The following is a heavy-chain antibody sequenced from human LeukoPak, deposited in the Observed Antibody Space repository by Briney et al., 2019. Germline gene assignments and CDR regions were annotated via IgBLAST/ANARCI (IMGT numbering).Heavy chain of an antibody. CDR2: IRIKAYGATP. V-gene: IGHV3-49*04. CDR1: GFTFGDYA. CDR3: TKERDGYIGFFDY. J-gene: IGHJ4*02. D-gene: IGHD5-24*01. Sequence: GGSLRLFCTTSGFTFGDYAMSWVRQAPGQGLEWVGFIRIKAYGATPEYAASVKGRFTISRDDSKSIAYLQMNSLKAEDTAVYYCTKERDGYIGFFDYWGQGTLVTVSS.